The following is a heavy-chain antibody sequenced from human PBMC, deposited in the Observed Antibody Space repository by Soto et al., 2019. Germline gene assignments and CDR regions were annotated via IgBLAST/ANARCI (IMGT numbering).Heavy chain of an antibody. V-gene: IGHV4-59*02. CDR2: IYYSGST. CDR1: GGSVTSYY. CDR3: ARRYGASFDY. J-gene: IGHJ4*02. D-gene: IGHD4-17*01. Sequence: PSELLSLTCTVFGGSVTSYYWTWIRQPPGKGLEWIGYIYYSGSTNYNPSLKSRVTISVDTSKNQFSLKLSSVTAADTAVYYCARRYGASFDYWGQGTLVTVS.